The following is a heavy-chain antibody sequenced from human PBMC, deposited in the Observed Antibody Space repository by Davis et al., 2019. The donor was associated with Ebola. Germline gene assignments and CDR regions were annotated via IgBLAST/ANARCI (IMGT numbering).Heavy chain of an antibody. J-gene: IGHJ4*02. CDR3: ARDGGRGSAAAGTCLDY. CDR2: IKGANGNT. V-gene: IGHV1-3*01. D-gene: IGHD6-13*01. CDR1: GYTFTNYA. Sequence: ASVKVSCKASGYTFTNYAMHWVRQAPGQRLEWMGWIKGANGNTDYSQKFQGRVTITRDTSASTAYMELSSLRSEDTAVYYCARDGGRGSAAAGTCLDYRGQGTLVTVSS.